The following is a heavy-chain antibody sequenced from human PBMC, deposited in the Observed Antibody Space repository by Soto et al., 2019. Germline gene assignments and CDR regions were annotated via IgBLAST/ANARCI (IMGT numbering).Heavy chain of an antibody. Sequence: KPSETLSLTCNVSGGSISSSRSYWAWFRQPPGKELEWIANIFYAGNTYYNPSLKSRVTISVDTSKNQFSLKLSSVTAADTAVYYCGIIPAATPAGYWGQGTLVTVSS. V-gene: IGHV4-39*01. CDR3: GIIPAATPAGY. J-gene: IGHJ4*02. CDR1: GGSISSSRSY. D-gene: IGHD2-2*01. CDR2: IFYAGNT.